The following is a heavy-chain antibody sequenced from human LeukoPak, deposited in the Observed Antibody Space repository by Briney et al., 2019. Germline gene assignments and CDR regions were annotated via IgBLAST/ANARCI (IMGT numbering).Heavy chain of an antibody. D-gene: IGHD3-22*01. CDR1: GGSISSSSYY. CDR2: IYDSGST. Sequence: SETLSLTCTVSGGSISSSSYYWGWIRQPPGKGLEWIGYIYDSGSTNYNPSLKSRVTISVDTSKNQFSLKVSSVTAADTAVYYCASLTTADAFDIWGQGTMVTVSS. J-gene: IGHJ3*02. CDR3: ASLTTADAFDI. V-gene: IGHV4-61*05.